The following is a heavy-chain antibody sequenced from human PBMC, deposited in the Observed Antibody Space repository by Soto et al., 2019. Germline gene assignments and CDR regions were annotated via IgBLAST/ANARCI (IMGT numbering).Heavy chain of an antibody. D-gene: IGHD2-15*01. V-gene: IGHV4-59*01. CDR2: IYYSGST. J-gene: IGHJ4*02. CDR1: GGSISSYY. Sequence: SETLSLTCTVSGGSISSYYWSWIRQPPGKGLEWIGYIYYSGSTNYNPSLKSRVTISVDTSKNQFSLKLSSVTAADTAVYYCARDRYCSGGSCYPYFYYWGQGTLVTVSS. CDR3: ARDRYCSGGSCYPYFYY.